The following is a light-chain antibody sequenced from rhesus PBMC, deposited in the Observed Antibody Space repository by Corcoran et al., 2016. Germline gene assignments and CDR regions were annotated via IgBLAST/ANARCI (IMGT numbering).Light chain of an antibody. J-gene: IGLJ6*01. CDR1: IIRTEV. V-gene: IGLV3-44*01. CDR2: YYT. Sequence: SSDLTQTHSVSVSPRQTARSNCGGEIIRTEVVNWYQQKPPPAPLSVICYYTERPSGIPKRFAGSKSGNTATLTISGVEAGDDADCYCQVWDTSRDHDVFGRGTKLTVL. CDR3: QVWDTSRDHDV.